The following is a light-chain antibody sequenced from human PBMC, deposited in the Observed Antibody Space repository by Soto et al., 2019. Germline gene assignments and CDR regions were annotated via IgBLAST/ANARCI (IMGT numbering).Light chain of an antibody. V-gene: IGKV3-15*01. CDR2: GAS. J-gene: IGKJ1*01. CDR3: QQYNNGWT. Sequence: EIVMTQSPATLSVSPGERATLSCRASQSFSSSYLAWYQQKPGQAPRLLIYGASTRATGIPARFSGSGSGKEFTLTISSLQSEDFAVYYCQQYNNGWTFGQGTKVEIK. CDR1: QSFSSSY.